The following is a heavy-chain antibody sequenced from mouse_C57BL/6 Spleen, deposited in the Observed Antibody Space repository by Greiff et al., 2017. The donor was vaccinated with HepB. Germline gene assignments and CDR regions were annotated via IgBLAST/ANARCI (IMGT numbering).Heavy chain of an antibody. Sequence: QVQLKESGPELVKPGASVKISCKASGYAFSSSWMNWVKQRPGKGLEWIGRIYPGDGDTNYNGKFKGKATLTADKSSSTAYMQLSSLTSEDSAVYFCAREQLRLLDYWGQGTTLTVSS. V-gene: IGHV1-82*01. CDR1: GYAFSSSW. D-gene: IGHD3-2*02. CDR3: AREQLRLLDY. CDR2: IYPGDGDT. J-gene: IGHJ2*01.